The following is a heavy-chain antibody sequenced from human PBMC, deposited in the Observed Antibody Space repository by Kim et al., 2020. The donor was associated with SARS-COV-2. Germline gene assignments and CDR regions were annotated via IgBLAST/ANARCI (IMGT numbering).Heavy chain of an antibody. D-gene: IGHD2-15*01. J-gene: IGHJ4*02. V-gene: IGHV1-3*01. CDR2: INAGNGNT. Sequence: ASVKVSCKASGYTFTSYAMHWVRQAPGQRLEWMGWINAGNGNTKYSQKFQGRVTITRDTSASTAYMELSSLRSEDTAVYYCAAGELGYCSGGSCYPEDYWGQGTLVTVSS. CDR1: GYTFTSYA. CDR3: AAGELGYCSGGSCYPEDY.